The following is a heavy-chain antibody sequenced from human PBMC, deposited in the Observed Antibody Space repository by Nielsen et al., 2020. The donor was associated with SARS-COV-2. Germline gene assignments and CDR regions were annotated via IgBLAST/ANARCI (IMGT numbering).Heavy chain of an antibody. V-gene: IGHV1-58*01. Sequence: SVKVSCKASGFTFTSSAVQWVRQARGQRLEWIGWIVVGSGNTNYAQKFQERVTITRDMSTSTAYMELSSLRSEDTAVYYCAVLPILADAFDIWGQGTVVTVSS. CDR3: AVLPILADAFDI. CDR1: GFTFTSSA. CDR2: IVVGSGNT. J-gene: IGHJ3*02.